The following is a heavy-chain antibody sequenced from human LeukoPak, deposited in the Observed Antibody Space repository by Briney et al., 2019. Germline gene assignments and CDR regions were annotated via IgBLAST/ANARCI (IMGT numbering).Heavy chain of an antibody. Sequence: PGGSLRLSCAASGFTFYNFALSWVRQAPGKGLEWVPAMSGSGGRTYYADSVKGRFTISRDNSKNTLYLQMNSLRAEDTAVYYCARGGTTFEHWGQGTLVTVSS. J-gene: IGHJ4*02. CDR1: GFTFYNFA. D-gene: IGHD1-1*01. CDR3: ARGGTTFEH. CDR2: MSGSGGRT. V-gene: IGHV3-23*01.